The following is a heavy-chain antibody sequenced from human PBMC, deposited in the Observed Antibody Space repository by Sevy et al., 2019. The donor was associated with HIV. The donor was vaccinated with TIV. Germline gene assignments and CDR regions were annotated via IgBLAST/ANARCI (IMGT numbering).Heavy chain of an antibody. CDR1: GFTFSSYW. Sequence: GGSLRLSCAASGFTFSSYWMHWVRQAPGKGLVWVSRINSDGSSTSYADSVKGRFTISRDNAKNTLYLQMNSLRAEDMAVYYCARGFSEYYDILTGYSGFDYWGQGTLVTVSS. CDR2: INSDGSST. V-gene: IGHV3-74*01. D-gene: IGHD3-9*01. J-gene: IGHJ4*02. CDR3: ARGFSEYYDILTGYSGFDY.